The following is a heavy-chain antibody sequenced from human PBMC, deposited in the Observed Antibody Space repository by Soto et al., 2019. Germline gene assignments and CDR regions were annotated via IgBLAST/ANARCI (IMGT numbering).Heavy chain of an antibody. D-gene: IGHD2-15*01. CDR3: ARHPGVAATLYYFDY. CDR2: IYYSGST. J-gene: IGHJ4*02. Sequence: PSETLSLTCTVSGGSISNYYWNWIRQYPGKGLEWIGYIYYSGSTNYNPSLKSRVTMSVDTSKNQFSLRLSSVTAADTAVYYCARHPGVAATLYYFDYWGQGTLVTVSS. V-gene: IGHV4-59*08. CDR1: GGSISNYY.